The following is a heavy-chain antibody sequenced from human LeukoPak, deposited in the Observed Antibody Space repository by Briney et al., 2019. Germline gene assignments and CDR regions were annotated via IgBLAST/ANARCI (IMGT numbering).Heavy chain of an antibody. CDR2: IKNKADGGTT. D-gene: IGHD4-17*01. Sequence: GGSLRLSCAASGLNFNNAWMSWVRQAPGTGLEWVGRIKNKADGGTTDYAAPVKGRFTISRDDSKITLFLQMNSLKTEDTAMYYCTTDPGDFPDHWGQGTLVTVSS. CDR1: GLNFNNAW. V-gene: IGHV3-15*01. J-gene: IGHJ4*02. CDR3: TTDPGDFPDH.